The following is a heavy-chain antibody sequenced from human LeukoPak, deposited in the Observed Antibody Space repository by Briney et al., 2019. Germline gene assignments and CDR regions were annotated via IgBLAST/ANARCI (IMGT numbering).Heavy chain of an antibody. D-gene: IGHD3-10*01. CDR2: ISGSGGST. V-gene: IGHV3-23*01. CDR1: GFTFSSYA. J-gene: IGHJ4*02. CDR3: AKDLEPPLITMVRGIFDY. Sequence: GGSLRLSCAASGFTFSSYAMSWVRQAPGKGLEWVSAISGSGGSTYYADSVKGRFTISRDNSKNTRYLQMNSLRAEDTAVYYCAKDLEPPLITMVRGIFDYWGQGTLVTVSS.